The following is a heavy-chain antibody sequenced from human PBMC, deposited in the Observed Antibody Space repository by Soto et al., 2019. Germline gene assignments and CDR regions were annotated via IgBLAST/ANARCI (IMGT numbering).Heavy chain of an antibody. D-gene: IGHD5-12*01. Sequence: PGGSLRLSFAASGFTFSSYAMSWVRQAPGKGLEWVSAISGSGGSTYYADSVKGRFTISRDNSKNTLYLQMNSLRAEDTAVYYCAKFLVATSNYYYYYMDVWGKGTTVTVSS. CDR2: ISGSGGST. CDR3: AKFLVATSNYYYYYMDV. J-gene: IGHJ6*03. CDR1: GFTFSSYA. V-gene: IGHV3-23*01.